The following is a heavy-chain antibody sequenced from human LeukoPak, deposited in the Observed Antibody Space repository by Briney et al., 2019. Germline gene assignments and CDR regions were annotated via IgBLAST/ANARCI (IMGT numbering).Heavy chain of an antibody. CDR3: ARDDSEDAFDI. CDR2: IYPGDSDT. V-gene: IGHV5-51*01. CDR1: GYSFSTYW. D-gene: IGHD5-18*01. Sequence: GESLKISCKGSGYSFSTYWIGWVRQMPGKGLEWMGIIYPGDSDTRYSPSFQGQVTISADKSISTAYLRWSSLKASDTAMYYCARDDSEDAFDIWGQGTMVTVSS. J-gene: IGHJ3*02.